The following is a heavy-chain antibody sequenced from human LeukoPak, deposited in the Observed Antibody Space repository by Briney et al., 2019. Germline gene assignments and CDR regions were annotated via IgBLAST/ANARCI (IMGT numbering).Heavy chain of an antibody. V-gene: IGHV4-59*08. CDR2: IHYSGIT. CDR3: ARYLAPSSGYLTLDY. CDR1: GGSISPYY. Sequence: SETLSLTCTVSGGSISPYYWSWIRQSPGKGLEWIAHIHYSGITSHNPSLKSRLTISVDTSKNQFSLKLTSVTAADTAVYYCARYLAPSSGYLTLDYWGQGTLVTVSS. D-gene: IGHD3-22*01. J-gene: IGHJ4*02.